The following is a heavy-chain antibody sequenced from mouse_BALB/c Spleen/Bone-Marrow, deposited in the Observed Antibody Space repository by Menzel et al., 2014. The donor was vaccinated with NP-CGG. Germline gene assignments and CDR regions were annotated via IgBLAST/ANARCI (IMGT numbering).Heavy chain of an antibody. J-gene: IGHJ1*01. Sequence: EVQLQESGGGLVQPGGSLKLSCVASGFTFSSYGMSWVRQTPDKRLELVAPINNNGGSTYYPDSVKGQFTISRDNAKNTLYLQMSSLKSEDTAMYYCARVYGWYFDVWGAGTTVTVSS. D-gene: IGHD1-1*01. CDR2: INNNGGST. CDR1: GFTFSSYG. V-gene: IGHV5-6-3*01. CDR3: ARVYGWYFDV.